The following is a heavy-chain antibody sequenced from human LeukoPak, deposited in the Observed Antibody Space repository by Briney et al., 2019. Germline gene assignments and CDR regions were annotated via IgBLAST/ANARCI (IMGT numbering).Heavy chain of an antibody. CDR1: GHPFSHYY. CDR3: VRSVPLRSIKSRIDH. J-gene: IGHJ4*02. Sequence: GASVKVSCTPSGHPFSHYYMHWVRQAPGQGLEWMGWINPNSGASNYAQKCQGRVTMTRDTSISTAFMELSRLTSGDTAMYFCVRSVPLRSIKSRIDHWGQGTLVTVSS. V-gene: IGHV1-2*02. CDR2: INPNSGAS.